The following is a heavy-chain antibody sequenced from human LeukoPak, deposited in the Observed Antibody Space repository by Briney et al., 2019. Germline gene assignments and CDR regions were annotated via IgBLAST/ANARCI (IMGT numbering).Heavy chain of an antibody. J-gene: IGHJ4*02. D-gene: IGHD2/OR15-2a*01. Sequence: GGSPRLSCAAFGFSFSSYGMHWVRQAPGKGLEWVAVIWHDGNNKYYADSVKGRFSISRDNSKNTLYLQMNSLRAEDTAVYYCAGDTLSPAYWGQGTLITVSS. CDR3: AGDTLSPAY. CDR2: IWHDGNNK. V-gene: IGHV3-33*01. CDR1: GFSFSSYG.